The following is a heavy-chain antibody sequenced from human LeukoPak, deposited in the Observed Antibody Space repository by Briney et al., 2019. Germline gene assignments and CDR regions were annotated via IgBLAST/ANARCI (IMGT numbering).Heavy chain of an antibody. D-gene: IGHD1-7*01. Sequence: GGSLRLSCAASGFTFTSYSMSWVRQTPGKGLEWVSGTSDRGDYTYYADSVKGRFTISRDSSKNTLFLQMNSLRAEDTALYFCARKAQYNGHYPLDYWGQGTLVTVSS. J-gene: IGHJ4*02. CDR1: GFTFTSYS. CDR2: TSDRGDYT. CDR3: ARKAQYNGHYPLDY. V-gene: IGHV3-23*01.